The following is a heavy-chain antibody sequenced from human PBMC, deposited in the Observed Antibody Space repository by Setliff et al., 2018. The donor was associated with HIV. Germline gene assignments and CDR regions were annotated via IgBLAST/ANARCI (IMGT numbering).Heavy chain of an antibody. V-gene: IGHV3-30*02. J-gene: IGHJ4*02. Sequence: GGSLRLSCATSGFTFSYYGMHWVRQAPGKGLEWVAFIRYDDAYKYYADSVKGRFTISRDNSKNTLYLQMNSLRAEDTAVYYCTKNLYRSPWSPLDYWGQGTLVTVSS. D-gene: IGHD6-19*01. CDR2: IRYDDAYK. CDR3: TKNLYRSPWSPLDY. CDR1: GFTFSYYG.